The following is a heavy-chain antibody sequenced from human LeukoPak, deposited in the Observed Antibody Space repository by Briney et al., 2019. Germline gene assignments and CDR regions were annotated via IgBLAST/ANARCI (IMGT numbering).Heavy chain of an antibody. CDR2: IFHTGHT. J-gene: IGHJ5*02. V-gene: IGHV4-30-2*01. CDR1: GGSISSGDYP. D-gene: IGHD4-17*01. CDR3: ARSPTVRNWFDP. Sequence: SETLSLTCAVSGGSISSGDYPWSWIRQPPGKGLEWIGYIFHTGHTSYNPSLKSRVTISVDMSKNHLSLKLSSVTAADTAVYYCARSPTVRNWFDPWGQGTLVTVSS.